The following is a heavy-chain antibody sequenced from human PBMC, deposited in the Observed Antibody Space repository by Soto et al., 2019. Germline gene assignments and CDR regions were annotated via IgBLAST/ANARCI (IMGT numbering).Heavy chain of an antibody. CDR1: GYSFTNFW. CDR2: IYPGDSET. Sequence: GESLKISCKASGYSFTNFWLGWVRQMPGKGLEWLGIIYPGDSETRYSPSFQGQVTISADRSISTAYLQWSSLTASDTAIYYCATQHPLDSSGWYNWGQGTLVTVSS. CDR3: ATQHPLDSSGWYN. V-gene: IGHV5-51*01. J-gene: IGHJ4*02. D-gene: IGHD6-19*01.